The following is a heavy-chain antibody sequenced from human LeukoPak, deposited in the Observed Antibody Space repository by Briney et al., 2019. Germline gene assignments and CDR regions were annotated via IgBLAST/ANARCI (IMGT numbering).Heavy chain of an antibody. CDR1: GFSLSTSGMC. CDR3: ARISGDPGDFDY. Sequence: SGPTLVNPTQTLTLTCTFSGFSLSTSGMCVCWIRQPPVKALEWLARIDWDDDKYYSTSLKTRLTISKDTSKNQVVLTMTNMDPVDTATYYCARISGDPGDFDYWGQGTLVTVSS. D-gene: IGHD4-17*01. CDR2: IDWDDDK. J-gene: IGHJ4*02. V-gene: IGHV2-70*11.